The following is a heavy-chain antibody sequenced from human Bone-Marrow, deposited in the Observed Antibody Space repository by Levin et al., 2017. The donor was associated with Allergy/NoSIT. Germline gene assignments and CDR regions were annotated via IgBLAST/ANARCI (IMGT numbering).Heavy chain of an antibody. J-gene: IGHJ5*02. V-gene: IGHV3-21*01. CDR2: ISSSSSYI. Sequence: GGSLRLSCAASGFTFSSYSMNWVRQAPGKGLEWVSSISSSSSYIYYADSVKGRFTISRDNAKNSLYLQMNSLRAEDTAVYYCARAIKRGLQYCSSTSCNQENWFDPWGQGTLVTVSS. D-gene: IGHD2-2*01. CDR3: ARAIKRGLQYCSSTSCNQENWFDP. CDR1: GFTFSSYS.